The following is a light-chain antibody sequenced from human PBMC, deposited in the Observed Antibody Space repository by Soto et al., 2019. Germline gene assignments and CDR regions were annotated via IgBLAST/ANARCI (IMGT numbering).Light chain of an antibody. J-gene: IGLJ2*01. CDR3: LLYYGGARV. CDR1: SGAVTSGYY. Sequence: QAVVTQEPSLTVSPGGTVTLTRASSSGAVTSGYYPNWFQQKPGQAPRALIYGTNNKHSWTPARFSGSLLGGKAALTLSGVQPEDEAEYYCLLYYGGARVFGGGTKLTVL. V-gene: IGLV7-43*01. CDR2: GTN.